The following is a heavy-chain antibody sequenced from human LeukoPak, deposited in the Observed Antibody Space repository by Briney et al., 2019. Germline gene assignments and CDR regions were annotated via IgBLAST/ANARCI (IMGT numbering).Heavy chain of an antibody. J-gene: IGHJ4*02. CDR3: AREGWDPLEEDHSPLDY. CDR1: GFTFSSYA. CDR2: ISYDGSNK. Sequence: GGFLRLSCAASGFTFSSYAMHWVRQAPGKGLEWVAVISYDGSNKYYADSVKGRFTISRDNSKNTLYLQMNSLRAEDTAVYYCAREGWDPLEEDHSPLDYWGQGTLVTVSS. D-gene: IGHD1-26*01. V-gene: IGHV3-30*01.